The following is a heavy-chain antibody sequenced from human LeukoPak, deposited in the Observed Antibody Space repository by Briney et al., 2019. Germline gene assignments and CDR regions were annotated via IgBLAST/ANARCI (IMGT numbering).Heavy chain of an antibody. V-gene: IGHV1-2*02. CDR1: GYTFTGYY. D-gene: IGHD3-10*01. CDR3: ARVRRDYYYGMDV. Sequence: APVKVSCKASGYTFTGYYMHWVRQAPGQGLEWMGWINPNSGGTNYAQKFQGRVTMTRDTSISTAYMELSRLRSDDTAVYYCARVRRDYYYGMDVWGQGTTVTVSS. CDR2: INPNSGGT. J-gene: IGHJ6*02.